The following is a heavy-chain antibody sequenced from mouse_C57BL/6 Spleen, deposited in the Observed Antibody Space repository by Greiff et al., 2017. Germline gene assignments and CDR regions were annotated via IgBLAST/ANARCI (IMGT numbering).Heavy chain of an antibody. V-gene: IGHV1-55*01. CDR3: ARGYYYGSSYYFDY. J-gene: IGHJ2*01. D-gene: IGHD1-1*01. CDR2: IYPGSGST. CDR1: GYTFTSYW. Sequence: VQLQQPGAELVKPGASVKMSCKASGYTFTSYWITWVKQRPGQGLEWIGDIYPGSGSTNYNEKFKSKATLTVDTSSSTAYMQLSSLTSEDSAVYYCARGYYYGSSYYFDYWGQGTLSQSPQ.